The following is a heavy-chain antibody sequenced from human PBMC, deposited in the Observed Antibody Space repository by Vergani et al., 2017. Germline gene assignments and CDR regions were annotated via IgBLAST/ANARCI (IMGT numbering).Heavy chain of an antibody. J-gene: IGHJ3*02. V-gene: IGHV3-48*03. CDR1: GFTFSSYE. Sequence: EVQLVESGGGLVQPGGSLRLSCAASGFTFSSYEMNWVRQAPGKGLEGVSYISSSGSTIYYADSVKGRCTISRDNAKNSLYLQMNSLRAEDTAVYYCARDRAAASGAFDIWGQGTMVTVSS. D-gene: IGHD6-13*01. CDR3: ARDRAAASGAFDI. CDR2: ISSSGSTI.